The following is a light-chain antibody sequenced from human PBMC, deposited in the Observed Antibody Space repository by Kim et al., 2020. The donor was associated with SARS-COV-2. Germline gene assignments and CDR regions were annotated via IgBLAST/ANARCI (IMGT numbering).Light chain of an antibody. CDR2: KAS. V-gene: IGKV1-5*03. Sequence: ASVGDRVTLTCRASQNIDQWLAWYQQKPGKAPTLLIYKASTLQTGVPSRFSGSGSGTEFTLTISSLQPDDFGTYYCQQFKTSSTFGHGTKVDIK. CDR1: QNIDQW. CDR3: QQFKTSST. J-gene: IGKJ1*01.